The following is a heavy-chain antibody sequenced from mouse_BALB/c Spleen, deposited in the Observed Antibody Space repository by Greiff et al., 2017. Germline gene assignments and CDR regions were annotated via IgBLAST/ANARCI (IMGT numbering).Heavy chain of an antibody. CDR1: GYSFTGYF. J-gene: IGHJ4*01. D-gene: IGHD2-4*01. CDR2: INPYNGDT. Sequence: VQLKESGPELVKPGASVKISCKASGYSFTGYFMNWVKQSHGKSLEWIGRINPYNGDTFYNQKFKGKATLTVDKSSSTAHMELLSLTSEDSAVYYCGPSTMITSYAMDYWGQGTSVTVSS. V-gene: IGHV1-37*01. CDR3: GPSTMITSYAMDY.